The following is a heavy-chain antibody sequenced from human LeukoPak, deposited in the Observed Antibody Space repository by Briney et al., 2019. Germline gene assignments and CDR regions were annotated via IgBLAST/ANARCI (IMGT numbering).Heavy chain of an antibody. V-gene: IGHV1-18*01. J-gene: IGHJ6*02. CDR1: GYTFTSYG. CDR2: ISAYNGNT. CDR3: ARAIVVVPAAAGMDV. D-gene: IGHD2-2*01. Sequence: ASVKVSCKASGYTFTSYGISWVRQAPGQGLEWMGWISAYNGNTNYAQKLQGRVTMTTDTSTSTAYMELRSLRSDDTAVYYYARAIVVVPAAAGMDVWGQGTTVTVSS.